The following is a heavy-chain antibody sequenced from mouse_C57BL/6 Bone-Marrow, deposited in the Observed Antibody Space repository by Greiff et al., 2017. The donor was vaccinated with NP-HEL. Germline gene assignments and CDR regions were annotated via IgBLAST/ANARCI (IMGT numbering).Heavy chain of an antibody. CDR3: ARSAKYDYDEAGFAY. D-gene: IGHD2-4*01. CDR1: GYTFTDYY. V-gene: IGHV1-77*01. CDR2: IGPGSGST. Sequence: QVQLQQSGAELVKPGASVKISCKASGYTFTDYYINWVKQRPGQGLEWIGKIGPGSGSTYYNEKFKGKATLTADKSSSTAYMQLGSLTSEDSAVYFCARSAKYDYDEAGFAYWGQGTLVTVSA. J-gene: IGHJ3*01.